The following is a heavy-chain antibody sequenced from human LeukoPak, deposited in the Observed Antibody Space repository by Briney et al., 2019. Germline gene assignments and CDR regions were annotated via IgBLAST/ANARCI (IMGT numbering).Heavy chain of an antibody. CDR3: AKEEGYYYDSGGYYVEYFQH. D-gene: IGHD3-22*01. CDR2: ISGSGGTT. Sequence: GGSLRLSCAASGFTSSSYAMSWVRQAPGKGLEWVSAISGSGGTTYYADSVKGRFTFSRDNSKNTLYLQMNSLRAEDTAVYYCAKEEGYYYDSGGYYVEYFQHWGQGTLVTVSS. V-gene: IGHV3-23*01. J-gene: IGHJ1*01. CDR1: GFTSSSYA.